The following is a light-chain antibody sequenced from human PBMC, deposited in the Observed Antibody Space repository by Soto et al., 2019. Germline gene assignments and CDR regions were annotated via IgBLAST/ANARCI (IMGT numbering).Light chain of an antibody. Sequence: MVLTQSPGTLSLSPGQRATLSCRASQSLLDNFLAWYQHKPGQAPRLLISGASRRAAGTPDRFSGSGSGTDFTLTITTLEPEDFPVYYCQQYFSSPATFGGGTKVEIK. CDR1: QSLLDNF. CDR3: QQYFSSPAT. V-gene: IGKV3-20*01. J-gene: IGKJ4*01. CDR2: GAS.